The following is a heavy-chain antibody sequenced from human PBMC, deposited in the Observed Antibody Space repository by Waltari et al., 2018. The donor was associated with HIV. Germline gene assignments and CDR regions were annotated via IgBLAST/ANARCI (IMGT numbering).Heavy chain of an antibody. CDR1: AYTFTDYY. J-gene: IGHJ4*02. V-gene: IGHV1-2*06. D-gene: IGHD4-4*01. CDR3: ARGEDVTVIARPPGYRLDF. CDR2: IDPRSGEA. Sequence: QAHLVQSGPEVRRPGASVTVSCKASAYTFTDYYLHWVRQTPGKGPEWLGRIDPRSGEAFYGQAFRGRVTMTRVTSLTTAYLELTSLKSDDTAVYCCARGEDVTVIARPPGYRLDFWGQGTLVTVSS.